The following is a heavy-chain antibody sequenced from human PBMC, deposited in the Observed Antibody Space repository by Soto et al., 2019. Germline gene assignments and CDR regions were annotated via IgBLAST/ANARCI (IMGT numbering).Heavy chain of an antibody. V-gene: IGHV3-33*01. Sequence: GGSLRLSCAASGFTFSSYGMHWVRQAPGKGLEWVAVIWYDGSNKYYADSVKGRFTISRDNSKNTLYLQMNSLRAEDTAVYYCAREKVRKMIARIYYGMDVWGQGTTVTVSS. D-gene: IGHD3-22*01. CDR1: GFTFSSYG. J-gene: IGHJ6*02. CDR3: AREKVRKMIARIYYGMDV. CDR2: IWYDGSNK.